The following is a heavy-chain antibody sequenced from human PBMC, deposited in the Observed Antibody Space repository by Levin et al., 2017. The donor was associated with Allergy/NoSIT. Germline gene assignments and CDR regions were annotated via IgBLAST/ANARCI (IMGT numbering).Heavy chain of an antibody. CDR3: ARMERSHYFDN. V-gene: IGHV4-28*01. J-gene: IGHJ4*02. CDR2: IYHSGAT. Sequence: SETLSLTCAVSGSSITNFIWWGWIRQPPGKGLEWIGYIYHSGATQYNPSLKSRATLSVDSSKNQLFLLLISLTPVDTAVYYGARMERSHYFDNWGQGTLVAVS. CDR1: GSSITNFIW. D-gene: IGHD1-26*01.